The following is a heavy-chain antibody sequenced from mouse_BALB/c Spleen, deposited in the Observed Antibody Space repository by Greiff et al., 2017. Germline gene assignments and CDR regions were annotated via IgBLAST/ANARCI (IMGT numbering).Heavy chain of an antibody. CDR3: ARGYDAFDY. D-gene: IGHD2-14*01. J-gene: IGHJ2*01. CDR1: GYSFTSDYA. V-gene: IGHV3-2*02. Sequence: ESGPGLVKPSQSLYLSCTVTGYSFTSDYAWYLIRQFPGNQLEWMGYISYSGSTSYNPSLKSRISITRDTSKNQFFLQLNSVTTEDTATEYCARGYDAFDYWGQGTTLTVSS. CDR2: ISYSGST.